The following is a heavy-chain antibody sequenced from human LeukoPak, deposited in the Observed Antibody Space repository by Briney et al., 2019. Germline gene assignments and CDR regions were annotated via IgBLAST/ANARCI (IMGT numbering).Heavy chain of an antibody. CDR2: IYTSGRT. CDR3: ATSYDAKTAPYDL. J-gene: IGHJ5*02. CDR1: GGSISSFC. Sequence: SETLSLTCTGSGGSISSFCWSWVRQPPGKGLEWIGFIYTSGRTDYNHSLKSRVTMSADTSKNQLSMQLRFLTAADTAVYYCATSYDAKTAPYDLWGQGTLVTVSS. V-gene: IGHV4-4*09. D-gene: IGHD3-3*01.